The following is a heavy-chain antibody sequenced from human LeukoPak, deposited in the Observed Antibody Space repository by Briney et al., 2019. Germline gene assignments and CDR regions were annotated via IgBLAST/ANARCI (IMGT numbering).Heavy chain of an antibody. D-gene: IGHD3-22*01. J-gene: IGHJ4*02. CDR1: GGPFSGYY. V-gene: IGHV4-34*01. CDR2: INHSGST. CDR3: ARLVGDSSGYCDY. Sequence: SETLSLTCAVYGGPFSGYYWSWIRQPPGKGLEWIGEINHSGSTNYNPSLKSRVTISVDTSKNQFSLKLSSVTAADTAVYYCARLVGDSSGYCDYWGQGTLVTVSS.